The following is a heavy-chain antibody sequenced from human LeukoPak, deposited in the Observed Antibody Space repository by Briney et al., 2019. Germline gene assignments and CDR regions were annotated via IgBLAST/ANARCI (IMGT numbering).Heavy chain of an antibody. CDR2: ISAYNGNT. CDR1: GYTLTSYG. V-gene: IGHV1-18*01. CDR3: ASGGWELNNWFDP. J-gene: IGHJ5*02. Sequence: ASVKVSCKASGYTLTSYGISWVRQAPGQGLEWMGWISAYNGNTNYAQTLQGRVTMTTDTYTSTAYMELRSLRSDDTAVYYCASGGWELNNWFDPWGQGTLVTASS. D-gene: IGHD1-26*01.